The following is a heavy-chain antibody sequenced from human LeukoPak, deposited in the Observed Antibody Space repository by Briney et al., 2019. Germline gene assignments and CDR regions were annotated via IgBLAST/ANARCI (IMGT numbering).Heavy chain of an antibody. V-gene: IGHV3-11*06. Sequence: PGGSLRLSCAASGFTFSDYYMSWIRQAPGKGLEWVSSITRDSIYTFYADSVRGRFTISRDNAKNSLSLQMNSLRAEDTAVYYCARDPYNGYYGDDYYYYMDVWGKGTTVTISS. CDR2: ITRDSIYT. CDR3: ARDPYNGYYGDDYYYYMDV. CDR1: GFTFSDYY. J-gene: IGHJ6*03. D-gene: IGHD3-3*01.